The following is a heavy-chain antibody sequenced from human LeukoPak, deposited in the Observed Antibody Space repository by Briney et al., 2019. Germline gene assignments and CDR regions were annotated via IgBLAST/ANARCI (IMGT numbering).Heavy chain of an antibody. D-gene: IGHD2-15*01. CDR1: GDSVSSNSAA. J-gene: IGHJ4*02. CDR2: TYYRSKWSN. CDR3: ARRRGYCSGAICYSYFDY. V-gene: IGHV6-1*01. Sequence: SQTLSLTCAISGDSVSSNSAAWNWIRQSPSRGLEWLGRTYYRSKWSNDYAVSVKSRITINPDTSKNQFSLQLNSVTPEDTAVYYCARRRGYCSGAICYSYFDYWGQGTLVTVSS.